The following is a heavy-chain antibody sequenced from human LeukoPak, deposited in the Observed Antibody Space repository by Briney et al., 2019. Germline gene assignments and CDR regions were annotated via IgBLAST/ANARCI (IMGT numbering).Heavy chain of an antibody. CDR2: ISGSGGSI. Sequence: RGSLRLSCAASGFTFSMYWMSWVRQAPGKGLEWVSVISGSGGSISYADSVRGRFTISRDNSANTVHLQLNRLRAEDTAVYYCAKAPTYYFDNTGYAGGRYYFDSWGQGTLVTVSS. CDR1: GFTFSMYW. CDR3: AKAPTYYFDNTGYAGGRYYFDS. D-gene: IGHD3-22*01. J-gene: IGHJ4*02. V-gene: IGHV3-23*01.